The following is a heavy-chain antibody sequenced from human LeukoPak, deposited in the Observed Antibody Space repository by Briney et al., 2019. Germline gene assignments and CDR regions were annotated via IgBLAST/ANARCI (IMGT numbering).Heavy chain of an antibody. Sequence: SEALSLTCTVSGGSISSYYWSWIRQPPGKGLEWIGYIYYSGSTNYNPSLKSRVTISVDTSKNQFSLKLSSVTAADTAVYYCARHYYGSGSYYFVFDYWGQGTLVTVSS. CDR1: GGSISSYY. V-gene: IGHV4-59*01. CDR2: IYYSGST. J-gene: IGHJ4*02. CDR3: ARHYYGSGSYYFVFDY. D-gene: IGHD3-10*01.